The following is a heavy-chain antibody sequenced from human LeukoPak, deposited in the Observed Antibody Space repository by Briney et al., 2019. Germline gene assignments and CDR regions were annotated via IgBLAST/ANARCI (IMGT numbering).Heavy chain of an antibody. CDR2: IISSGSAI. Sequence: GGSLRLSCTVSGFSISAFEMNWVRQAPGKGLEWVSQIISSGSAIYYADSVKGRFTLSRDNAKNSLYLQMSSLRAEDTAVYYCARRFDSWGQGTLVTVSS. CDR3: ARRFDS. J-gene: IGHJ4*02. CDR1: GFSISAFE. V-gene: IGHV3-48*03.